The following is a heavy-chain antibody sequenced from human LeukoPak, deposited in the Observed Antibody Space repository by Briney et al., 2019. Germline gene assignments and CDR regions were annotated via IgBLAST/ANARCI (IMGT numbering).Heavy chain of an antibody. CDR2: MKPDGSEI. Sequence: GGSLRLSCAASGFTFTTYWMSWVRQAPGKGLEWVANMKPDGSEIFYVDSVKGRFTISRDNANNSLYLQMNSLRAEDTAVYYCARDYTRTTGWFDPWGQGTLVTVSS. CDR1: GFTFTTYW. D-gene: IGHD1-1*01. CDR3: ARDYTRTTGWFDP. V-gene: IGHV3-7*01. J-gene: IGHJ5*02.